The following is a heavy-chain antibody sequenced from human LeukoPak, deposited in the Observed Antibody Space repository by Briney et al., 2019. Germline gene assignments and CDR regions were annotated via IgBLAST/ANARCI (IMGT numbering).Heavy chain of an antibody. D-gene: IGHD3-10*01. CDR2: INHSGST. CDR3: ARQGLLWFGVYYYYMDV. Sequence: SETLSLTCTVSGGSISTSNYYWSWIRQPPGKGLEWIGEINHSGSTNYNPSLKSRVTISVDTSKNQFSLKLSSVTAADTAVYYCARQGLLWFGVYYYYMDVWGKGTTVTISS. CDR1: GGSISTSNYY. V-gene: IGHV4-39*01. J-gene: IGHJ6*03.